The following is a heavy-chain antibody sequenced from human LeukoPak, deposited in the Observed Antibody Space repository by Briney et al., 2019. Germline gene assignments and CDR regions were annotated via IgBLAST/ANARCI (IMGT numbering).Heavy chain of an antibody. CDR1: GGSISSGGYY. V-gene: IGHV4-31*03. CDR3: ARGAILTGLDY. Sequence: PSETLSLTCTVSGGSISSGGYYWSWIRQHPGKGLEWIGYIYYGGSTYYNPSLKSRVTISVDTSKNQFSLKLSSVTAADTAVYYCARGAILTGLDYWGQGTLVTVSS. CDR2: IYYGGST. J-gene: IGHJ4*02. D-gene: IGHD3-9*01.